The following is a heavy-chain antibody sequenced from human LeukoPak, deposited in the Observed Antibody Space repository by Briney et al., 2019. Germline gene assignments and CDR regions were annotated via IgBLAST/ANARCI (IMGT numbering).Heavy chain of an antibody. V-gene: IGHV3-23*01. CDR2: ISGTGSNT. D-gene: IGHD2-2*01. J-gene: IGHJ4*02. CDR3: ANHFACGSTSCPPFDS. Sequence: GGSLRLSCAASGFTFNSYAMSWVRQAPGKGLEWVSAISGTGSNTYYADSVKGRFTVSRDNSKNTLYLQMNSLRVEDTAVYYCANHFACGSTSCPPFDSWGQGTLVTVSS. CDR1: GFTFNSYA.